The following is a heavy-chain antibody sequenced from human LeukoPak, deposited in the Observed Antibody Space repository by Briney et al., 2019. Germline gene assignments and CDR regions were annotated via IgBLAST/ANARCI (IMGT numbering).Heavy chain of an antibody. J-gene: IGHJ4*02. V-gene: IGHV4-34*01. CDR1: GGSVSSYY. Sequence: SETLSLTCTVSGGSVSSYYWSWTRQPPGKGLEWIGEINHSGSTNYNPSLKSRVTISVDASKNQFSLKLSSVTAADTAVYYCARVGYSGYVGDYWGQGTLVTVSS. D-gene: IGHD5-12*01. CDR2: INHSGST. CDR3: ARVGYSGYVGDY.